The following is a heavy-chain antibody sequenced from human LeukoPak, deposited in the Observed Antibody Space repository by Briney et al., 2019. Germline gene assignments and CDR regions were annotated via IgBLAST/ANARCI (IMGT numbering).Heavy chain of an antibody. CDR3: ARVITMVRGAHEVYYFDY. CDR1: GGSISSYY. V-gene: IGHV4-59*08. Sequence: SETLSLTCTVSGGSISSYYWSWIRQPPGKGLEWIGYIYYSGSTNYNPSLKSRVTISVDTSKNQFSLKLSSVTTADTAVYYCARVITMVRGAHEVYYFDYWGQGTLVTVSS. D-gene: IGHD3-10*01. J-gene: IGHJ4*02. CDR2: IYYSGST.